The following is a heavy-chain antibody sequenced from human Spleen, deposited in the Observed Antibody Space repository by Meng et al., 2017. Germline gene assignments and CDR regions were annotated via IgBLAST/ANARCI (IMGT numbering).Heavy chain of an antibody. CDR2: INPNSGGT. V-gene: IGHV1-2*06. D-gene: IGHD6-25*01. CDR3: ARDLRLPYGMDV. J-gene: IGHJ6*02. Sequence: ASVKVSCKVSGYTLTELSMHWVRQAPGKGLEWMGRINPNSGGTNYAQKFQGRVTMTRDTSISTAYMELSRLRSDDTAVYYCARDLRLPYGMDVWGQGTTVTVSS. CDR1: GYTLTELS.